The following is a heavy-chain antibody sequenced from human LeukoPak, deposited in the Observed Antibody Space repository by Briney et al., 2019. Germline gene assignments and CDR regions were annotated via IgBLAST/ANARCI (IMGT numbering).Heavy chain of an antibody. J-gene: IGHJ5*02. CDR3: ARSRSQDWCEP. Sequence: GGSLRLSCAASGFTFSSYSMNWVRQAPGKGLEWVSSISSSSSYIYYADSVKGRFTISRDNAKNSLYLQMNSLRAEDTAVYYCARSRSQDWCEPWGQGTLVTVSS. CDR1: GFTFSSYS. CDR2: ISSSSSYI. V-gene: IGHV3-21*01.